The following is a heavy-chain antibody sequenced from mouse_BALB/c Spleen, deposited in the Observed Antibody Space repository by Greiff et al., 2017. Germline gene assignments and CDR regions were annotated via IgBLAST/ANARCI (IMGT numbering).Heavy chain of an antibody. V-gene: IGHV5-6-4*01. CDR1: GFTFSSYT. Sequence: EVKLVESGGGLVKPGGSLKLSCAASGFTFSSYTMSWVRQTPEKRLEWVATISSGGSYTYYPDSVKGRFTISRDNAKNTLYLQMSSLKSEDTAMYYCTSLYGNYSWFAYWGQGTLVTVSA. J-gene: IGHJ3*01. D-gene: IGHD2-1*01. CDR2: ISSGGSYT. CDR3: TSLYGNYSWFAY.